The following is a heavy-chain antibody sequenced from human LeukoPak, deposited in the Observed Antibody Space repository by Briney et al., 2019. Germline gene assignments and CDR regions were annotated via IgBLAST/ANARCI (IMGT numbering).Heavy chain of an antibody. CDR3: VKDGWYHDFWSGYYKSHYYYMDV. V-gene: IGHV3-30*02. CDR1: GFTSSTYG. Sequence: PGGSLRLSCVASGFTSSTYGMHWVRQAPGKGLEWVALIGHDGSNKFYADSVKGRFSISRDNSNNTVYLQMNSLRGEDTAVYYCVKDGWYHDFWSGYYKSHYYYMDVWGKGTTVTVSS. CDR2: IGHDGSNK. J-gene: IGHJ6*03. D-gene: IGHD3-3*01.